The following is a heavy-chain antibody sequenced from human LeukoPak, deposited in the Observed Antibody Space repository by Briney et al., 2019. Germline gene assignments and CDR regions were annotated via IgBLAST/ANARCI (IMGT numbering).Heavy chain of an antibody. CDR2: IYTSGNT. Sequence: SEALSLTCTVSGGSISSGGYYWSWIRQPAGKGLEWIGRIYTSGNTNYNPSLKSRATISVDTSKNQFSLELNSVTPADTAVYYCARGGNYWPQWWFDPWGRGTLVSVSS. J-gene: IGHJ5*02. D-gene: IGHD1-26*01. CDR1: GGSISSGGYY. CDR3: ARGGNYWPQWWFDP. V-gene: IGHV4-61*02.